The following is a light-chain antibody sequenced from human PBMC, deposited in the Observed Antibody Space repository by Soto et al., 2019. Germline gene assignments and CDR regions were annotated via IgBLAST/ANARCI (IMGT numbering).Light chain of an antibody. Sequence: QSVLAQPASVSGSPGQSITISCTGASGYVGTYSLVSWYQQHPGKAPKVVIYEGHKRPSGVPDRFSGSTSVNTASLTISGLKTDDGVDYTCCLYVGATIYVFGTGTTLTAL. J-gene: IGLJ1*01. V-gene: IGLV2-23*01. CDR1: SGYVGTYSL. CDR2: EGH. CDR3: CLYVGATIYV.